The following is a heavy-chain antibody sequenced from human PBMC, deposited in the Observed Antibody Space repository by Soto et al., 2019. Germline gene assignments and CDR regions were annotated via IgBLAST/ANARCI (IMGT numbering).Heavy chain of an antibody. CDR1: GFTFSNYA. J-gene: IGHJ4*02. V-gene: IGHV3-30-3*01. D-gene: IGHD5-18*01. CDR2: ISYDGSNK. CDR3: ARDAYSYDY. Sequence: GGSLRLSCAASGFTFSNYAMHWVRQAPGKGLEWVAVISYDGSNKYYADSVKGRFTISRDNSKNTLYLQMNSLRAEGTAVYYCARDAYSYDYWGQGTLVTVSS.